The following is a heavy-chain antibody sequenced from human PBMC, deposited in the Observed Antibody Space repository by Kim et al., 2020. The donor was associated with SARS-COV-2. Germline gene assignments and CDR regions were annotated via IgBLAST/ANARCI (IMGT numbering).Heavy chain of an antibody. CDR3: ARTVAGRIDAFDV. D-gene: IGHD6-19*01. Sequence: YYVDSMRGRFTISRDNVHNFWYLQMTSLRAEDTAVYYCARTVAGRIDAFDVWGQGTMVTVSS. V-gene: IGHV3-7*03. J-gene: IGHJ3*01.